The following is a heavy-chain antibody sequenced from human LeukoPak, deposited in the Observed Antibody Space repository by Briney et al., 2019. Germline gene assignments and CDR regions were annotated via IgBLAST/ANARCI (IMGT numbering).Heavy chain of an antibody. V-gene: IGHV4-39*07. J-gene: IGHJ4*02. CDR2: IYYSGST. CDR1: GGSISSSSYY. CDR3: EVLRGGRYY. D-gene: IGHD3-10*01. Sequence: SETLSLTCTVSGGSISSSSYYWGWIRQPPGKGLEWIGSIYYSGSTYYNPSLKSRVTISVDTSKNQFSLKLSSVTAADTAVYYCEVLRGGRYYWGQGTLVTVSS.